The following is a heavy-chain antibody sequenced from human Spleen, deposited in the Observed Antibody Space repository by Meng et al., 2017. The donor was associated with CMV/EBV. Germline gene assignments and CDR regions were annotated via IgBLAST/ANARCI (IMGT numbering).Heavy chain of an antibody. D-gene: IGHD2-21*01. CDR2: IYSGINT. CDR1: GFTVSGTY. J-gene: IGHJ4*02. CDR3: ARAMTTVILWSY. Sequence: GGSLSLSCAASGFTVSGTYMNWVRQAPGKGLEWVSVIYSGINTYYADSVKGRFTISRDNSKNTLYLQMNSLRVEDTAVYFCARAMTTVILWSYWGQGTLVTVSS. V-gene: IGHV3-53*01.